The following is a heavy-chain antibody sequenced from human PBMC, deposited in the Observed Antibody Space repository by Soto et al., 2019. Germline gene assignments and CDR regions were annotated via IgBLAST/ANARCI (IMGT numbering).Heavy chain of an antibody. D-gene: IGHD5-12*01. J-gene: IGHJ4*02. CDR1: GGSISSGGYS. CDR3: AAGGGLPRYY. Sequence: QLQLQESGSGLVKPSQTLSLTCAVSGGSISSGGYSWSWIRQPPGKGLEWIGYIYHSGSTYYNPSLPSRVTRSVDRTKNQFSLKLSSVTAADTAVYYCAAGGGLPRYYWGQGTLVTVSS. CDR2: IYHSGST. V-gene: IGHV4-30-2*01.